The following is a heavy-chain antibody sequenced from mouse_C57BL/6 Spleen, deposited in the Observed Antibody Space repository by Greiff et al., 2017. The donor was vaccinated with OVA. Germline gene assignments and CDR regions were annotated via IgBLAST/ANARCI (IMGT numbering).Heavy chain of an antibody. CDR1: GYTFTSYW. J-gene: IGHJ2*01. Sequence: VQLQQPGAELVRPGSSVKLSCKASGYTFTSYWMDWVKQRPGQGLEWIGNIYPSDIETHYNQKFKDKATLTVDKSSSTAYMQLSSLTSEDSAVYYCARGGGSDYWGQGTTLTVSS. V-gene: IGHV1-61*01. CDR2: IYPSDIET. CDR3: ARGGGSDY.